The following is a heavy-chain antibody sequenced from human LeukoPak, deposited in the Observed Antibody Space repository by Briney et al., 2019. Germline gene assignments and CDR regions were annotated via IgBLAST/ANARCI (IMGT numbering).Heavy chain of an antibody. CDR1: GFTFSSYS. Sequence: GGSLRLSCAASGFTFSSYSRNWVRQTPGKGLEWVSYISSRSSSIYYADSVKGRFTLSRDNAKNSLHLQMNSLRDEGTAVYYCARGDYGDRDLDYWGQGTLVTVSS. CDR2: ISSRSSSI. V-gene: IGHV3-48*02. D-gene: IGHD4-17*01. CDR3: ARGDYGDRDLDY. J-gene: IGHJ4*02.